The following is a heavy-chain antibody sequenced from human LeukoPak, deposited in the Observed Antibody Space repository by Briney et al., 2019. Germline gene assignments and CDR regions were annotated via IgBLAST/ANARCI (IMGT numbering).Heavy chain of an antibody. Sequence: GGSLRLSCAASGFTFSSYGMHWFRQAPGKGLEGVAVISYDVGKKYYADSVKGRFTISRDNSKNTLYLQMNSLRAEDTAVYYCAKDDYYDTSGYRDWGQGTLVTVSS. CDR1: GFTFSSYG. CDR2: ISYDVGKK. CDR3: AKDDYYDTSGYRD. J-gene: IGHJ4*02. D-gene: IGHD3-22*01. V-gene: IGHV3-30*18.